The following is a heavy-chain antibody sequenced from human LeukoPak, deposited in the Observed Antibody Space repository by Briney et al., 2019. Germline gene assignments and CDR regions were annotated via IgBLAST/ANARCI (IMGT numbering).Heavy chain of an antibody. Sequence: GGSLRLSCAASGFTFDDYGMSWVRQAPGKGLEWVSGINWNGGSTGYADSVKGRFTISRDNAKNSLYLQMNSLRAEDTALYHCARDGSGSYYLSYYGMDVWGQGTTATVSS. CDR3: ARDGSGSYYLSYYGMDV. D-gene: IGHD3-10*01. CDR2: INWNGGST. CDR1: GFTFDDYG. V-gene: IGHV3-20*01. J-gene: IGHJ6*02.